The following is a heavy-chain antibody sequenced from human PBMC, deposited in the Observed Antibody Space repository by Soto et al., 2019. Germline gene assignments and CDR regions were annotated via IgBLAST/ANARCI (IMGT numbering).Heavy chain of an antibody. CDR2: INYNGGTT. CDR1: GFPFSNHA. J-gene: IGHJ4*02. V-gene: IGHV3-64D*06. Sequence: GGSRRLSWSASGFPFSNHAMHWVRQAPGKGLEYVSAINYNGGTTYYVDSVNGRFTISRDNSKNTLYLQMSSLKVEDTAMYHCVTWGGIEARNLDHWGQGTLVTVSS. D-gene: IGHD6-6*01. CDR3: VTWGGIEARNLDH.